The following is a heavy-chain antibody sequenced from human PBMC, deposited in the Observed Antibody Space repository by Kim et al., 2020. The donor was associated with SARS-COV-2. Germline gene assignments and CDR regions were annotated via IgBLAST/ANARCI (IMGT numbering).Heavy chain of an antibody. D-gene: IGHD4-17*01. CDR2: INAGNGNT. CDR3: ATSPYGDYAFDY. Sequence: ASVKVSCKASGYTFTSYAMHWVRQAPGQRLEWMGWINAGNGNTKYSQKFQGRVTITRDTSASTAYMELSSLRSEDTAVYYCATSPYGDYAFDYWGQGTLVTVSS. V-gene: IGHV1-3*01. CDR1: GYTFTSYA. J-gene: IGHJ4*02.